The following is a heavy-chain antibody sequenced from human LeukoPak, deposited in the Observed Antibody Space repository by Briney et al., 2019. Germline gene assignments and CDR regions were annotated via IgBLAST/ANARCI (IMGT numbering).Heavy chain of an antibody. CDR3: ASLMKYDFWSGYSRGGYFDY. D-gene: IGHD3-3*01. J-gene: IGHJ4*02. CDR2: IYYSGST. Sequence: SSETLSLTCTVSGGSISSGDYYWRWIRQPPGKGLEWIGYIYYSGSTYYNPSLKSRVTISVDTSKNQFSLKLSSVTAADTAVYYCASLMKYDFWSGYSRGGYFDYWGQGTLVTVSS. V-gene: IGHV4-30-4*01. CDR1: GGSISSGDYY.